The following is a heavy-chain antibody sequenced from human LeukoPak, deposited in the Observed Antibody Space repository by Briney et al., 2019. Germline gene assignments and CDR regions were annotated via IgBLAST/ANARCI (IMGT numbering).Heavy chain of an antibody. D-gene: IGHD1-26*01. J-gene: IGHJ4*02. CDR2: IYYSGST. CDR3: ARLGAMAFFDY. CDR1: GGSISSSSYY. V-gene: IGHV4-39*01. Sequence: PSETLSLTCTVSGGSISSSSYYWGWIRQPPGKGLEWIGSIYYSGSTYYNPSLKSRVTISVDTSKNQFSLKLNSVTAADTAVYYCARLGAMAFFDYWGQGTLVTVSS.